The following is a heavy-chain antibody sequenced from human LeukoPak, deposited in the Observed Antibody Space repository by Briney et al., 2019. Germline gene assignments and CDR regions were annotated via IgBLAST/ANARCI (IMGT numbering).Heavy chain of an antibody. CDR1: GFTFDDYA. D-gene: IGHD6-6*01. CDR2: ISWNSGSI. CDR3: AKDLGSSTRDYFDY. Sequence: GGSLRLSCAASGFTFDDYAMHWVRQAPGKGLEWVSGISWNSGSIGYAYSVKGRFTISRDNAKNSLYLQMNSPRAEDTALYYCAKDLGSSTRDYFDYWGQGTLVTVSS. J-gene: IGHJ4*02. V-gene: IGHV3-9*01.